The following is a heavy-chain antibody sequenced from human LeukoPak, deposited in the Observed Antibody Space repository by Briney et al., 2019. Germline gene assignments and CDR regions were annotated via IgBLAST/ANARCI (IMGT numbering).Heavy chain of an antibody. D-gene: IGHD3-3*01. CDR3: ARHRVCEWNCPIWFDP. V-gene: IGHV4-39*01. CDR1: GGSIRTSSYY. CDR2: IHYSGST. Sequence: PSETLSLTCTVSGGSIRTSSYYWAWIRQPPGKGLEWIGNIHYSGSTYYNPSLKRRVTISVATSKNQFSLILSSVTAADTAVYYCARHRVCEWNCPIWFDPWGEGSLVTVSS. J-gene: IGHJ5*02.